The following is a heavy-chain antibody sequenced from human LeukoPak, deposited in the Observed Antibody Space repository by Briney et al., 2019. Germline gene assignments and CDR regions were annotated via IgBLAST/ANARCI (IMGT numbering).Heavy chain of an antibody. D-gene: IGHD3-16*01. CDR3: ARDRYVAQGYYGMDV. V-gene: IGHV4-59*01. CDR1: GGSISSYY. CDR2: IYYSGST. Sequence: SSETLSLTCTVSGGSISSYYWSWIRQPPGKGLEWIGYIYYSGSTNYNPSLKSRVTISVDTSKNQFSLKLSSVTAADTAVYYCARDRYVAQGYYGMDVWGQGTTVIVSS. J-gene: IGHJ6*02.